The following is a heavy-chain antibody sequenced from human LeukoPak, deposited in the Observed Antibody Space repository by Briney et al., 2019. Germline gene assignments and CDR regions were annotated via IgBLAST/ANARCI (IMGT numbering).Heavy chain of an antibody. V-gene: IGHV3-30-3*01. Sequence: PGGSLRLSCAASGFTFSSYAMHWVRQAPGKGLEWVAVISYDGSNKYYADSVKGRFTISRDNSENTLYLQMNSLRAEDTAVYYCARRERSNQFDYWGQGTLVTVSS. CDR1: GFTFSSYA. CDR2: ISYDGSNK. CDR3: ARRERSNQFDY. J-gene: IGHJ4*02. D-gene: IGHD1-26*01.